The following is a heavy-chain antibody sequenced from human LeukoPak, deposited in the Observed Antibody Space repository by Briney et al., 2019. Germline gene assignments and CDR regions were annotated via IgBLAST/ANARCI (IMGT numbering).Heavy chain of an antibody. CDR1: GFTFSSYW. Sequence: GRSLRLSCAASGFTFSSYWMHWVRQAPGKGLVWVSRINSDGSSTSYADSVKGRFTISRDNAKNTLYLQMNSLRAEDTAVYYCASAFRVAATRRYFDYWGQGTLVTVSS. CDR3: ASAFRVAATRRYFDY. D-gene: IGHD2-15*01. V-gene: IGHV3-74*01. J-gene: IGHJ4*02. CDR2: INSDGSST.